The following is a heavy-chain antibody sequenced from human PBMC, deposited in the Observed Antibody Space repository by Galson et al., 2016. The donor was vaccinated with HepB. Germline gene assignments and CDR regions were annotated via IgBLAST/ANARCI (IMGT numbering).Heavy chain of an antibody. CDR2: ISYDGSNK. D-gene: IGHD2-8*01. Sequence: SLRLSCAASGFTFSDYGIHWVRQAPGKGLEWVAVISYDGSNKYYADSVKGRFTISRDNSKNTLNLQMNSLRAEDMAVYYCAKEIQADVLKVHANYYYYYGMDVWGQGTTVTV. CDR3: AKEIQADVLKVHANYYYYYGMDV. V-gene: IGHV3-30*18. CDR1: GFTFSDYG. J-gene: IGHJ6*02.